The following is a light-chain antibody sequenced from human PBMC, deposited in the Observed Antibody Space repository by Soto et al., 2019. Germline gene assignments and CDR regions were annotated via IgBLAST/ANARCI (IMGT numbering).Light chain of an antibody. CDR1: SSDVGGYNY. CDR2: EVN. J-gene: IGLJ1*01. V-gene: IGLV2-8*01. CDR3: SSYSGSSNV. Sequence: QSVLTQPPFASGSPGQSVAISCTGTSSDVGGYNYVSWYQQHPGIAPKLMIYEVNKRPSGVPDRFSGSKSGNTASLTVSGLQAEDEADYYCSSYSGSSNVFGTGTKVTVL.